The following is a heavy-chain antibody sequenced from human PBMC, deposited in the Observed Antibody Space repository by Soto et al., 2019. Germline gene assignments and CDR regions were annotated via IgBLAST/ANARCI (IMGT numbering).Heavy chain of an antibody. CDR2: ISYDGSNK. CDR1: GFTFSSYA. Sequence: GGSLRLSCAASGFTFSSYAMHWVRQAPGKGLEWVAVISYDGSNKYYADFVKSRFTISRDKSKNTLYLQLNSLRAEDTAVYYCARTMYGGSGIDYWVHGTLVTGS. J-gene: IGHJ4*01. V-gene: IGHV3-30-3*01. D-gene: IGHD6-6*01. CDR3: ARTMYGGSGIDY.